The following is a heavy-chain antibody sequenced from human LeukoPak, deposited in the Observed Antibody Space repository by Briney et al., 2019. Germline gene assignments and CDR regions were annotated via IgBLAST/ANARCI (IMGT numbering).Heavy chain of an antibody. CDR1: GLTFSDYS. V-gene: IGHV3-48*04. CDR3: ASRFY. Sequence: GGSLRLSCTASGLTFSDYSMNWVRQAPGKGLEWLSYIKRNSNTIYYADSVKGRFFISRDNAEKSLYLQMNSLRVEDTGVYFCASRFYWGQGALVTVSS. J-gene: IGHJ4*02. CDR2: IKRNSNTI.